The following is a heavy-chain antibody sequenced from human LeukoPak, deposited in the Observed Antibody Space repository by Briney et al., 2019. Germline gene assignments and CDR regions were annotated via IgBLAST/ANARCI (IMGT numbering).Heavy chain of an antibody. J-gene: IGHJ6*03. CDR1: GYTFTGYY. Sequence: GASVKVSCKASGYTFTGYYMHWVRQAPGQGLEWMGRINPNSGGTNYAQKFQGRVTMTRDTSISTAYMELSRLRSDDTAVYYCGTVTTPYYYYMDVWGKGTTVTVSS. D-gene: IGHD4-11*01. CDR3: GTVTTPYYYYMDV. CDR2: INPNSGGT. V-gene: IGHV1-2*06.